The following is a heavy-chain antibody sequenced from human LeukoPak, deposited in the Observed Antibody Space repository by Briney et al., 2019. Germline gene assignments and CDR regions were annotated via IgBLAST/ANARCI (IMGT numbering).Heavy chain of an antibody. V-gene: IGHV4-34*01. D-gene: IGHD5-12*01. Sequence: SETLSLTCAVYGGSFSGYYWSWILQPPGKGLEWIGEINHSGSTNYNPSLKSRVTISVDTSKNQFSLKLSSVTAADTAVYYCARLGYSGYWGRDYWGQGTLVTVSS. CDR2: INHSGST. CDR3: ARLGYSGYWGRDY. CDR1: GGSFSGYY. J-gene: IGHJ4*02.